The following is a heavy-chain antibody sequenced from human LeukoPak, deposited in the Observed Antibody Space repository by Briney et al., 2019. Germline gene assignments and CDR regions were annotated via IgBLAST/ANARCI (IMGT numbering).Heavy chain of an antibody. CDR1: GFTFSSYA. CDR2: ISSSGSGGNT. CDR3: ARGYYYYYGMDV. V-gene: IGHV3-23*01. Sequence: GGSLRLSCAASGFTFSSYAMSWARQAPGKGLEWVSGISSSGSGGNTYYADSVKGRFTISRDNAKNSLYLQMNSLRAEDTAVYYCARGYYYYYGMDVWGQGTTVTVS. J-gene: IGHJ6*02.